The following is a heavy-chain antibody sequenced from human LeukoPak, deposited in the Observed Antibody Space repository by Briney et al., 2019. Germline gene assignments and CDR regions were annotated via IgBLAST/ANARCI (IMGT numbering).Heavy chain of an antibody. CDR1: GGSISSSSYY. D-gene: IGHD6-19*01. CDR3: ARAFSTNIAVANWFDP. J-gene: IGHJ5*02. CDR2: IYYSGST. Sequence: SETLSLTCTVSGGSISSSSYYWGWIRQPPGKGLEWVGSIYYSGSTYYNPSLESRVTISVDTSKSRFSLMLRSVTAADTAVYYCARAFSTNIAVANWFDPWGQGTLVTVSS. V-gene: IGHV4-39*07.